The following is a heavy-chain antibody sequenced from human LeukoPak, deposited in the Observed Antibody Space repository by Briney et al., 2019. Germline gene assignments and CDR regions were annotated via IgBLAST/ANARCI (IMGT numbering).Heavy chain of an antibody. Sequence: GGSLRLSCAASGFTFSSYAMSWVRQAPGKGLEWDSAISGSGGSTYYADSVKGRFTISRDNSKNTLYLQMNSLRAEDTAVYYCAKDKLYGDYDSVFDYWGQGTLVTVSS. CDR2: ISGSGGST. J-gene: IGHJ4*02. CDR1: GFTFSSYA. V-gene: IGHV3-23*01. D-gene: IGHD4-17*01. CDR3: AKDKLYGDYDSVFDY.